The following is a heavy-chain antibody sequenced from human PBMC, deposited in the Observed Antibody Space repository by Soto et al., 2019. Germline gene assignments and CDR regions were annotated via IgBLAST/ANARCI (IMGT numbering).Heavy chain of an antibody. CDR2: ISGSGGST. V-gene: IGHV3-23*01. Sequence: EVQLLESGGGLVQPGGSLRLSCAASGFTFSSYAMSWVRQAPGKGLEWVSAISGSGGSTYYADSVKGRFTISRDNSKSTLYLRMNSLRAEDTAVYYCAGSSGWYAWFDPWGQGTLVTVSS. CDR1: GFTFSSYA. J-gene: IGHJ5*02. D-gene: IGHD6-19*01. CDR3: AGSSGWYAWFDP.